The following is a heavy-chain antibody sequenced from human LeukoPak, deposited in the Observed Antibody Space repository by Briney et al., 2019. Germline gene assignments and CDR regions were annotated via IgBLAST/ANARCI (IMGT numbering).Heavy chain of an antibody. CDR3: ARRGVGLSGNYPVFDY. CDR1: GGSISSSTYY. Sequence: SETLSLTCTVSGGSISSSTYYWGWIRQPPGKGLEWIGRIYYSGNTYYNPSLKSRVTISVDTSKNQFSLKLSSATAADTAVYYCARRGVGLSGNYPVFDYWGQGTLVTVSS. D-gene: IGHD1-26*01. J-gene: IGHJ4*02. V-gene: IGHV4-39*01. CDR2: IYYSGNT.